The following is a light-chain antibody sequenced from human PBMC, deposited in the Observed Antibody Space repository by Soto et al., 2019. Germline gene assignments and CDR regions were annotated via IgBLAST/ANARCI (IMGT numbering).Light chain of an antibody. CDR1: QDIRNF. V-gene: IGKV1-33*01. CDR3: QQYENLPRALT. Sequence: DIQMTQSPSSLSASLGDRVTITYQASQDIRNFLNWYQQEPGKAPKLLIYDASNLETEVPSRFSGSGFGTDFTFTISSLQPEDIATYYCQQYENLPRALTFGGGTKVEI. CDR2: DAS. J-gene: IGKJ4*01.